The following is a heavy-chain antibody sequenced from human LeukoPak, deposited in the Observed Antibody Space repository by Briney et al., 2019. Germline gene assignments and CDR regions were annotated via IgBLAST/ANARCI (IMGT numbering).Heavy chain of an antibody. D-gene: IGHD1-26*01. Sequence: LSEPLSLTCTVSGGSISTFYWNWIRQSPGKGLEWIGYISVGGANNYNPSLKSRVSISVDTSKNQFSLRLSSVTAADTALYYCARGFPLYSGTYSDTFDIWGRGTMVTVSS. CDR1: GGSISTFY. CDR3: ARGFPLYSGTYSDTFDI. CDR2: ISVGGAN. J-gene: IGHJ3*02. V-gene: IGHV4-59*01.